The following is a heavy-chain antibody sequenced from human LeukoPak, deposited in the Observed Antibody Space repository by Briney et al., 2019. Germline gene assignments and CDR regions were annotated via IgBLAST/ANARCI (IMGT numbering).Heavy chain of an antibody. CDR1: GYTFTGYY. V-gene: IGHV1-2*02. CDR3: ARAGPLPYSSDTYNWLDP. J-gene: IGHJ5*02. CDR2: INSNSGGT. D-gene: IGHD6-19*01. Sequence: GASAKVSCKASGYTFTGYYMHWVRQAPGQGLEWMGWINSNSGGTNYAQKFQGRVTMTRDTSISTAYMELNTLRSDDTAIYYCARAGPLPYSSDTYNWLDPWGQGTLVTVSS.